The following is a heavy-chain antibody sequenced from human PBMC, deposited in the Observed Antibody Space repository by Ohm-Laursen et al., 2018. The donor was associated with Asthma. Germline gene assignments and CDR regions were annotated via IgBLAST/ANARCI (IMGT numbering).Heavy chain of an antibody. V-gene: IGHV3-21*01. CDR3: ARVVVVPAAMLPWFDP. Sequence: GSLRLSCSASGFSISTYNMNWVRQAPGKGLEWVSSISSSSSYIYYADSVKGGFTISRDNAKNSLYLQMNSLRAEDTAVYYCARVVVVPAAMLPWFDPWGQGTLVTVSS. J-gene: IGHJ5*02. CDR2: ISSSSSYI. CDR1: GFSISTYN. D-gene: IGHD2-2*01.